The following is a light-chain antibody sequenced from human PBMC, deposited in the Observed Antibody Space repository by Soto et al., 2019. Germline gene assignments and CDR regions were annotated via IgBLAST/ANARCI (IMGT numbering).Light chain of an antibody. Sequence: DIQMTQSPSSLSASVGDRVTITFRASQSISSYLNWYQQKPGKAPKLLIYKASTLKSGVPSRFSGSGSGTEFTLTISSLQPDDFATYYCQHYNSYSEAFGQGTKVHIK. V-gene: IGKV1-5*03. CDR1: QSISSY. J-gene: IGKJ1*01. CDR3: QHYNSYSEA. CDR2: KAS.